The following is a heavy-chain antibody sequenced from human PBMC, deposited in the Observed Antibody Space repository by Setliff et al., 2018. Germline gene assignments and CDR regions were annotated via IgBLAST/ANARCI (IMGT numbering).Heavy chain of an antibody. CDR2: INHRGST. Sequence: PSETLSLTCAAYGGTFSDYHWTWIRQSPEKGLEWIGEINHRGSTNYNPSLKSRVTISIDTSKNQFSLRLNSMTAADTAVYYCVRTDYSDGRYSMDVWGKGTTVTVS. CDR1: GGTFSDYH. CDR3: VRTDYSDGRYSMDV. V-gene: IGHV4-34*01. J-gene: IGHJ6*03. D-gene: IGHD6-19*01.